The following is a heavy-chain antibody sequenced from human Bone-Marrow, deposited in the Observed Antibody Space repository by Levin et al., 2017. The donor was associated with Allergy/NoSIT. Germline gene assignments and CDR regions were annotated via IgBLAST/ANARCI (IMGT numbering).Heavy chain of an antibody. D-gene: IGHD3-10*01. CDR3: ARDRLLWFGDHGMDV. CDR1: GFTFSSYS. Sequence: GGSLRLSCAASGFTFSSYSMNWVRQAPGKGLEWVSSISSSSSYIYYADSVKGRFTISRDNAKNSLYLQMNSLRAEDTAVYYCARDRLLWFGDHGMDVWGQGTTVTVSS. CDR2: ISSSSSYI. J-gene: IGHJ6*02. V-gene: IGHV3-21*01.